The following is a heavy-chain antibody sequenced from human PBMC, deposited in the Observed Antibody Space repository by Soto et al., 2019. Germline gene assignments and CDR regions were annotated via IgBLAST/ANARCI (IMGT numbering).Heavy chain of an antibody. J-gene: IGHJ5*02. CDR1: GGSITSYY. CDR3: ARERFTMVGGVIKTAWFDP. Sequence: SETLSLTCSVSGGSITSYYWNWIRQAPGKGLEWIGYISNTGTSDYNPSLRSRVTISADTSKNQFSLKMTSVTAADSAVYFCARERFTMVGGVIKTAWFDPWGPGILVTVSS. CDR2: ISNTGTS. V-gene: IGHV4-59*01. D-gene: IGHD3-10*01.